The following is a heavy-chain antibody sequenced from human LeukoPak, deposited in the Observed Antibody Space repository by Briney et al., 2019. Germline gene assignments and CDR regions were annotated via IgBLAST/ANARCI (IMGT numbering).Heavy chain of an antibody. D-gene: IGHD7-27*01. CDR3: ARDRSNWVGSTGPDY. V-gene: IGHV3-33*01. Sequence: GGSLRLSCAASGFTFSSYGMHWVRQAPGKGLEWVAVIWYDGSNKYYADSVKGRFTISRDNSKNTLYLQMNSLRAEDTAVYYCARDRSNWVGSTGPDYWGQGTLSPSPQ. CDR2: IWYDGSNK. J-gene: IGHJ4*02. CDR1: GFTFSSYG.